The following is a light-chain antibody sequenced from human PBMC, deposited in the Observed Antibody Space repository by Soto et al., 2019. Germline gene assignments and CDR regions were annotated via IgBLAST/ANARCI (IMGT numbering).Light chain of an antibody. J-gene: IGLJ1*01. CDR1: SSDVGNYNL. Sequence: QSVLTQPASVSGSPGQSITISCTGTSSDVGNYNLVSWYQHHPGKAPKLMIYEGGKRPSGVSNRFSGSKSGNTASLTISGLQAEDEADYFCCSYAGSSTYVFGTGTKLTVL. V-gene: IGLV2-23*01. CDR3: CSYAGSSTYV. CDR2: EGG.